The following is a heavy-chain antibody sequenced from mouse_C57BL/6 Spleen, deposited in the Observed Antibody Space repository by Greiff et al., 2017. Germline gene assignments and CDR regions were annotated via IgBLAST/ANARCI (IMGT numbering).Heavy chain of an antibody. D-gene: IGHD2-4*01. J-gene: IGHJ4*01. Sequence: EVQGVESGEGLVKPGGSLKLSCAASGFTFSSYAMSWVRQTPEKGLEWVAYISSGGDYIYYADTVKGRFTISRDNARNTLYLQMSSLKSEDTAMYYCTRGRYDYDEYYAMDYWGQGTSVTVSS. CDR1: GFTFSSYA. CDR2: ISSGGDYI. CDR3: TRGRYDYDEYYAMDY. V-gene: IGHV5-9-1*02.